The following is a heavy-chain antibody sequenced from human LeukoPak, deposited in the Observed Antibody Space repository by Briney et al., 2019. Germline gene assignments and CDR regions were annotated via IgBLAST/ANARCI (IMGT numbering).Heavy chain of an antibody. CDR1: GYSFTSYW. D-gene: IGHD6-6*01. V-gene: IGHV5-51*01. CDR3: ARHRSDSSSSPIDY. Sequence: GESLKISCKGSGYSFTSYWSGWVRQMPGKGLEWMVIINPSDSDTRYCPSFQGQVTISADKSISTAYLQWTSLKGSDTAMYYCARHRSDSSSSPIDYWGQGTLVTVSS. CDR2: INPSDSDT. J-gene: IGHJ4*02.